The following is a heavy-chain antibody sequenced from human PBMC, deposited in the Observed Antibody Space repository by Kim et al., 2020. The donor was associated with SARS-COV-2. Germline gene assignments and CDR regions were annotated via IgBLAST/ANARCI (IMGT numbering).Heavy chain of an antibody. D-gene: IGHD1-26*01. CDR2: INAGNGNT. CDR3: ARVFEEGASGSSDYYFDY. Sequence: ASVKVSCKASGYTFTSYAMHWVRQAPGQRLEWMGWINAGNGNTKYSQKFQGRVTITRDTSASTAYMELSSLRSEDTAVYYCARVFEEGASGSSDYYFDYWGQGTLVTVSS. V-gene: IGHV1-3*01. CDR1: GYTFTSYA. J-gene: IGHJ4*02.